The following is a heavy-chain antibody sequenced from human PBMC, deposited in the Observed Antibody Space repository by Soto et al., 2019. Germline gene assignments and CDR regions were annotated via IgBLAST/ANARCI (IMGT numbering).Heavy chain of an antibody. CDR2: IYYSGST. V-gene: IGHV4-31*03. J-gene: IGHJ6*02. D-gene: IGHD3-22*01. CDR3: ARALAGYYRVDV. Sequence: PSETLSLTCTVSGGSISSGGYYWSWIRQHPGKGLEWIGYIYYSGSTYYNPSLKSRVTISVDTSKNQFSLKLSSVTAADTAVYYCARALAGYYRVDVWGQGTTVTVSS. CDR1: GGSISSGGYY.